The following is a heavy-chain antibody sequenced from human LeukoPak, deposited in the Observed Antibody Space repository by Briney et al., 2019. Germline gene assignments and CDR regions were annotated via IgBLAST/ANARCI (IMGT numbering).Heavy chain of an antibody. Sequence: SETLSLTCAVSGYSISSGYYWGWIRQPPGKGLEWIGSIYHSGSTYYNPSLKSRVTISVDTSRNQFSLKLSSVTAADTAVYYCARHAEAFDIWGQGTMVTVSS. CDR3: ARHAEAFDI. D-gene: IGHD1-14*01. J-gene: IGHJ3*02. CDR2: IYHSGST. CDR1: GYSISSGYY. V-gene: IGHV4-38-2*01.